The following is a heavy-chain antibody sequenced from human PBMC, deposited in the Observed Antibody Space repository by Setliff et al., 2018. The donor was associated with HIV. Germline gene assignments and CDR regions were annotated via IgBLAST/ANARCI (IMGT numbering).Heavy chain of an antibody. V-gene: IGHV1-69*13. CDR2: IIPIFGTA. CDR1: GGTFSSYA. J-gene: IGHJ3*02. D-gene: IGHD3-22*01. CDR3: ARDYPYYESSGYNYLEAFDI. Sequence: RASVKVSCKASGGTFSSYAISWVRQAPGQGLEWMGGIIPIFGTANYAQKFQGRVTITADESTSTAYMELSSLRSEDTAVYNCARDYPYYESSGYNYLEAFDIWGQGTMVTVSS.